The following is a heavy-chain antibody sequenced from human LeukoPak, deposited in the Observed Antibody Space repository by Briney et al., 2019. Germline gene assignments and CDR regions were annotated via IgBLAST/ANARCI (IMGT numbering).Heavy chain of an antibody. CDR2: INHSGST. J-gene: IGHJ6*03. V-gene: IGHV4-34*01. CDR3: ARRRLPYYYYMDV. CDR1: GGSFRGYY. Sequence: SETLSLTCAVHGGSFRGYYWPWIRQPPGKGLAGIGEINHSGSTNYSPSLKSRVTISVDTSKNHFSLKLSSVTAADTAVYYCARRRLPYYYYMDVWGKGTTVTVSS.